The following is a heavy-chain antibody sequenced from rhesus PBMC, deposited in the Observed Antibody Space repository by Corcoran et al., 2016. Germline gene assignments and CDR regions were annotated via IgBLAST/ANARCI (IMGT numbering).Heavy chain of an antibody. CDR1: GGSISGYY. J-gene: IGHJ5-2*02. CDR2: FDGNIVDT. Sequence: QLQLQESGPGLVKPSETLSLTGAVSGGSISGYYWNWIRQPPGKGLGWIGSFDGNIVDTNYNPSLKSLVTFSNDTSKNQFSLNLRSVTAADTAVYYCAMRRASLDVWGRGILVTVSS. CDR3: AMRRASLDV. V-gene: IGHV4-81*01.